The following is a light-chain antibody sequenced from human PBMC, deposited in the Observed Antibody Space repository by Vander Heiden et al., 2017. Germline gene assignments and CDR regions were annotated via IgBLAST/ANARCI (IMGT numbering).Light chain of an antibody. CDR1: QDISNY. CDR3: QQDDNPQYT. Sequence: DIQMTQSPSSLSASVGDRVTITCQASQDISNYLNWYQQKPGKAPKLLIYDASNLETGVPSRFSGSGSGTDFTFTISSLQPEDIATCYCQQDDNPQYTFGQGTKLEIK. J-gene: IGKJ2*01. CDR2: DAS. V-gene: IGKV1-33*01.